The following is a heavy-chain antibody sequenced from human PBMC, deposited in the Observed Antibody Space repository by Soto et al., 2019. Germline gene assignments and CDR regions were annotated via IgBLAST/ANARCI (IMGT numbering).Heavy chain of an antibody. CDR2: INHSGST. CDR3: ARAQFNDFWSGSLLIPGWFDP. CDR1: GGSFSGYY. V-gene: IGHV4-34*01. J-gene: IGHJ5*02. D-gene: IGHD3-3*01. Sequence: SETLSLTCAVYGGSFSGYYWSWIRQPPGKGLEWIGEINHSGSTNYNPSLKSRVTISVDTSKNQFSLKLSSVTAVDTAVYYCARAQFNDFWSGSLLIPGWFDPWGQGTLVTVSS.